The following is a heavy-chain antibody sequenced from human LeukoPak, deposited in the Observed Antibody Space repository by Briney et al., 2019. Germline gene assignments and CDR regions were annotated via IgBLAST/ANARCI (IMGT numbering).Heavy chain of an antibody. CDR2: IWYDGSNK. V-gene: IGHV3-33*01. Sequence: GGSLRLSCAASGFTFSSYGMHWVRQAPGKGLEWVAVIWYDGSNKYYADSVKGRFTISRDNAKNSLYLQMNSLRAEDTAVYYCARASGYCSSTSCLYDYWGQGTLVTVSS. CDR3: ARASGYCSSTSCLYDY. J-gene: IGHJ4*02. CDR1: GFTFSSYG. D-gene: IGHD2-2*01.